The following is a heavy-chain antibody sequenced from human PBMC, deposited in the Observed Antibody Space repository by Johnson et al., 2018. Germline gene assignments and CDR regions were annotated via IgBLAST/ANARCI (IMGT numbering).Heavy chain of an antibody. D-gene: IGHD6-19*01. CDR2: IRSSANNYAT. CDR1: GFTFSGSD. CDR3: TRRSGVSGWFTA. J-gene: IGHJ5*02. Sequence: VQLVESGGGLVQPGGSLRLSCAASGFTFSGSDMHWVRQASGKGLEWLGRIRSSANNYATDYAVSVKGRFTISRDDSRNTAFLQMNNLRVEDTAFYYCTRRSGVSGWFTAWGQGTLVTVSS. V-gene: IGHV3-73*01.